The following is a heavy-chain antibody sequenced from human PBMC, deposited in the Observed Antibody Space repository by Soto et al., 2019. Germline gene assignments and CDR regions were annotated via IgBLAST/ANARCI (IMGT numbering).Heavy chain of an antibody. Sequence: PGGSLRLSCAASGFTLSSYAMSWVRQAPGKGLEWVSAISGSGGSTYYADSVKGRFTISRDNSKNTLYLQMNSLRAEDTAVYYCAKVPSWSSYYYYYYMDVWGKGTTVTV. D-gene: IGHD6-13*01. CDR1: GFTLSSYA. CDR2: ISGSGGST. CDR3: AKVPSWSSYYYYYYMDV. V-gene: IGHV3-23*01. J-gene: IGHJ6*03.